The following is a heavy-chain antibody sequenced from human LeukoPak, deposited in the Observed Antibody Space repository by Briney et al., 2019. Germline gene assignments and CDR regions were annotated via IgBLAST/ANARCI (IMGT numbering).Heavy chain of an antibody. CDR2: TYYRSKWFN. CDR1: GDSVSSNNAA. V-gene: IGHV6-1*01. CDR3: ARDGYCSGGSCYKGRFDY. D-gene: IGHD2-15*01. J-gene: IGHJ4*02. Sequence: SQTLSLTCAISGDSVSSNNAAWNWIRQSPSRGLEWLGRTYYRSKWFNEYAISMKSRITINPDTSKNQFSLQLNSVTPEDTAVYYCARDGYCSGGSCYKGRFDYWGQGTLVTVSS.